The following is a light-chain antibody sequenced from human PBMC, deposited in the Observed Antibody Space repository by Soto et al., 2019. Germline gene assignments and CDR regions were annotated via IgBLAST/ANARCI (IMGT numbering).Light chain of an antibody. CDR2: KDN. Sequence: YELAQPPSVSVSPGQTARITCSGDALPKQYAYWYQQKPGQAPVVVIYKDNERPSGIPERFSGSTSGTTVTLTISGVQAEDEADYFCQSSDSSGRYPYVFGSGTKVTVL. CDR1: ALPKQY. J-gene: IGLJ1*01. V-gene: IGLV3-25*02. CDR3: QSSDSSGRYPYV.